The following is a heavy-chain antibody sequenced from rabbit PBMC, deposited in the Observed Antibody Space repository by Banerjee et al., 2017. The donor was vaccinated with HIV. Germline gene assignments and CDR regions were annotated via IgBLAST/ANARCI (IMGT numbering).Heavy chain of an antibody. D-gene: IGHD6-1*01. CDR2: IGAGSSDNT. Sequence: QEQLVESGGGLVTLGGSLKLSCEASGIYFSSSFWISWVRQASGKGLEWIGCIGAGSSDNTYYASWAKGRFTISKTSSTTVTLQMTSLTAADTATYFCARDLSYAVYGGHGYADLWGPGTLVTVS. V-gene: IGHV1S45*01. CDR3: ARDLSYAVYGGHGYADL. CDR1: GIYFSSSFW. J-gene: IGHJ4*01.